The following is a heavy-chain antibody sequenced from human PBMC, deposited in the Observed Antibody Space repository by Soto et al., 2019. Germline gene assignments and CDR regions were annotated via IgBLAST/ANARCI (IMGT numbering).Heavy chain of an antibody. CDR2: VSSDGGFT. CDR1: GFTFSDYY. V-gene: IGHV3-11*06. Sequence: PGVSLSLSCEASGFTFSDYYMRWIRQVPGRGLECLSYVSSDGGFTHYADSVQGRFTISRDNTKNSLFLEMKGLRAEDTALYFCARDPMGRGVPLDYWGPGTLVTVSS. CDR3: ARDPMGRGVPLDY. J-gene: IGHJ4*02. D-gene: IGHD3-10*01.